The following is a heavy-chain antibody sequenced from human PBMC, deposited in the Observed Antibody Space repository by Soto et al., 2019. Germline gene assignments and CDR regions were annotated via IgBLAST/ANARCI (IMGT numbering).Heavy chain of an antibody. J-gene: IGHJ6*03. CDR3: ARGRRVVVAATLYYYYMDV. Sequence: SETLSLTCAVYGGSFSGYYWSWIRQPPGKGLEWIGEINHSGSTNYNPSLKSRVTISVDTSKNQFSLKLSSVTAADTAVYYCARGRRVVVAATLYYYYMDVWGKGTTVTVSS. D-gene: IGHD2-15*01. V-gene: IGHV4-34*01. CDR1: GGSFSGYY. CDR2: INHSGST.